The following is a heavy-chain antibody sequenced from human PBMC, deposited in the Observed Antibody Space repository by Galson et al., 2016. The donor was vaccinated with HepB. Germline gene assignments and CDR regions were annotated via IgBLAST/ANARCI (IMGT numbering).Heavy chain of an antibody. V-gene: IGHV3-21*04. Sequence: SLRLSCAASGFTFSRYTMNWVRQTPGKGLEWVSSITSGSYNTNYADSVKGRFTISRDNAKNSLYLQMDSLRVEDTAVYYCARAASELDYWGQGTLVTVSS. J-gene: IGHJ4*02. CDR1: GFTFSRYT. CDR2: ITSGSYNT. D-gene: IGHD6-19*01. CDR3: ARAASELDY.